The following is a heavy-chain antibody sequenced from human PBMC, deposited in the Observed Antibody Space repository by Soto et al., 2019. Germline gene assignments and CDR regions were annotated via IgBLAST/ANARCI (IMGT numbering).Heavy chain of an antibody. D-gene: IGHD2-15*01. Sequence: PGGSLRLSCAASGFTFSSYGMHWVRQAPGKGLEWVAVISYDGSNKYYADSVKGRFTISRDNSKNTLYLQMNSLRAEDTAVYYCAKDRLDIVVVVAAHDAFDIWGQGTMVTVSS. J-gene: IGHJ3*02. V-gene: IGHV3-30*18. CDR3: AKDRLDIVVVVAAHDAFDI. CDR2: ISYDGSNK. CDR1: GFTFSSYG.